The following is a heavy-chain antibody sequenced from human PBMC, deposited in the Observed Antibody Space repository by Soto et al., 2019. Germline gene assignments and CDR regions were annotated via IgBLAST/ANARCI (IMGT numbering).Heavy chain of an antibody. CDR3: AINMEGSGYY. J-gene: IGHJ4*02. CDR2: ISYDGSNK. V-gene: IGHV3-30*03. Sequence: QVQLVESGGGVVQPGRCLRLSCAASGFTFSSYGMHWVRQAPGKGLEWVAVISYDGSNKYYADSVKGRFTISRDNSKNTLYLQMNSLRAEDTAVYYCAINMEGSGYYWGQRTLVTVSS. D-gene: IGHD3-22*01. CDR1: GFTFSSYG.